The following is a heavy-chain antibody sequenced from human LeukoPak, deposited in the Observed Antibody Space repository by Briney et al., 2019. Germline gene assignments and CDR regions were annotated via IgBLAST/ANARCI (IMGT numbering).Heavy chain of an antibody. CDR1: GFTFSSYA. Sequence: GGSLRLSCAASGFTFSSYAMSWVRQAPGKGLEWVSAISGSGGSTYYADSVKGRFTVSRDYSKRLVYLQMNSLRLEDTAVYYCAKSIVPHDGSGHNPLDVWGPGTLVTVSS. J-gene: IGHJ4*02. V-gene: IGHV3-23*01. CDR2: ISGSGGST. CDR3: AKSIVPHDGSGHNPLDV. D-gene: IGHD1-26*01.